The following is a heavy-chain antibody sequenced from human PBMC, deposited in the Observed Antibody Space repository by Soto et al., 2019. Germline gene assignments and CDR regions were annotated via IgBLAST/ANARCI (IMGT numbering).Heavy chain of an antibody. Sequence: EVQLVESGGGLVKPGGSLRLSCAASGFTFSSYSMNWVRQAPGKGLEWVSSISSSSSYIYYADSVKGRFTISRDNAKNSLYLQMNSLRAEDTAVYYCARENYTWWGGDYWGQGTLVTVSS. CDR2: ISSSSSYI. CDR1: GFTFSSYS. J-gene: IGHJ4*02. CDR3: ARENYTWWGGDY. V-gene: IGHV3-21*01. D-gene: IGHD2-15*01.